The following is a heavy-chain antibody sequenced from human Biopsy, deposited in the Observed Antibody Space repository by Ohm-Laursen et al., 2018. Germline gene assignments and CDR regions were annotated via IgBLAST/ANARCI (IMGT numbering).Heavy chain of an antibody. CDR1: GDSLSSGPDN. Sequence: GTLSLTCTVSGDSLSSGPDNWSWIRQPPGQGLEYIGFIYSGGNTNYNPSLQNRVTMSVDTSKNQFFLKLSSVIAADTAVYYCARGRRTSGWPYFANWGQGTLVIVSS. CDR3: ARGRRTSGWPYFAN. D-gene: IGHD6-19*01. CDR2: IYSGGNT. V-gene: IGHV4-61*01. J-gene: IGHJ4*02.